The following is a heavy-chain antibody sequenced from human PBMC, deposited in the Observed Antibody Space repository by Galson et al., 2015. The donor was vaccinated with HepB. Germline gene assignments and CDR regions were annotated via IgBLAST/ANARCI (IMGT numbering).Heavy chain of an antibody. J-gene: IGHJ4*02. V-gene: IGHV3-23*01. CDR2: ISGSGGST. CDR3: ANPRGRGTMIVVVPV. D-gene: IGHD3-22*01. Sequence: SLRLSCAASGFTFSSYAMSWVRQAPGKGLEWVSAISGSGGSTYYADSVKGRFTISRDNSKNTLYLQMNSLRAEDTAVYYCANPRGRGTMIVVVPVWGQGTLVAVSS. CDR1: GFTFSSYA.